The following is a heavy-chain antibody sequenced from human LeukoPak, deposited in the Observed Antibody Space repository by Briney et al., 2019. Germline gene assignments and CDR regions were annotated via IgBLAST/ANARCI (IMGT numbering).Heavy chain of an antibody. D-gene: IGHD3-22*01. CDR1: GFTFSSYS. V-gene: IGHV3-21*01. CDR2: ISSSSSYI. CDR3: ARAYLGAYYYDSSGPWYFDY. J-gene: IGHJ4*02. Sequence: GGSLRLSCAASGFTFSSYSMNWVRQAPGKGLEWVSSISSSSSYIYYADSVKGRFTISRDNAKNSLYLQMNSLRAEYTAVYYCARAYLGAYYYDSSGPWYFDYWGQGTLVTVSS.